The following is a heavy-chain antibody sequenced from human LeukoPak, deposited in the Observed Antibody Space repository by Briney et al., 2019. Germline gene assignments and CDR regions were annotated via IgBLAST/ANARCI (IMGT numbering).Heavy chain of an antibody. CDR3: ARDSCGGDCYSAEFDY. CDR2: INPNSGGT. V-gene: IGHV1-2*06. J-gene: IGHJ4*02. Sequence: ASVKVSCKASGYTFTGYYMHWVRQAPGQGLEWMGRINPNSGGTNHAQKFQGRVTMTRDTSISTAYMELSRLRSDDTAVYYCARDSCGGDCYSAEFDYWGQGTLVTVSS. D-gene: IGHD2-21*02. CDR1: GYTFTGYY.